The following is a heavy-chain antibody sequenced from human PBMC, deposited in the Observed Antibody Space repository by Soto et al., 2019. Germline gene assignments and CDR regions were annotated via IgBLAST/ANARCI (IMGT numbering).Heavy chain of an antibody. CDR3: ARRHNDAFDI. J-gene: IGHJ3*02. CDR1: GGSISSSSYY. CDR2: IYYSGST. Sequence: PSETLSLTCTISGGSISSSSYYWGWIRQPPGKGLEWIGTIYYSGSTNYNPSLKSRVTISVDTSKNQFSLKLSSVTAADTAMYYCARRHNDAFDIWGQGTMVT. V-gene: IGHV4-61*05.